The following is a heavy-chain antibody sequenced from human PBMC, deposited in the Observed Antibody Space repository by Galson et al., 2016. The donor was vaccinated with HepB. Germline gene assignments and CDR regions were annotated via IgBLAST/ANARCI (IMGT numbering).Heavy chain of an antibody. CDR3: AKDFGDTYGSGELDY. Sequence: SLRLSCAASGFPFSSYGMHWVRQAPGKGLEWVAVTSYDGSNKHYSESVKVRFTISRDNSRNTLFLQMNSLRVEDTAVYYCAKDFGDTYGSGELDYWGQGTLVTVSS. J-gene: IGHJ4*02. D-gene: IGHD3-10*01. CDR1: GFPFSSYG. V-gene: IGHV3-30*18. CDR2: TSYDGSNK.